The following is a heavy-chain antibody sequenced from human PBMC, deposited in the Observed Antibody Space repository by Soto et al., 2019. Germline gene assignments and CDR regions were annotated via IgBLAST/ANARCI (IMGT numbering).Heavy chain of an antibody. Sequence: ASVKVSCKASGYTFTSYAMHWVRQAPGQRLEWMGWINAGNGNTKYSQKFQGRVTITRDTSASTAYMELSSLRSEDTAGYYWAGGGGSRCWDNLVEPWGQGTLVTVSS. D-gene: IGHD6-13*01. CDR2: INAGNGNT. CDR1: GYTFTSYA. V-gene: IGHV1-3*01. CDR3: AGGGGSRCWDNLVEP. J-gene: IGHJ5*02.